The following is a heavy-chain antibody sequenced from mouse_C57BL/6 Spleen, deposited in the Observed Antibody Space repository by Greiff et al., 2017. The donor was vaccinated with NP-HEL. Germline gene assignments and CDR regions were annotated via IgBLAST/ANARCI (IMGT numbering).Heavy chain of an antibody. J-gene: IGHJ2*01. CDR3: ARRLDSSGYPDY. D-gene: IGHD3-2*02. Sequence: QVQLKESGPGILQSSQTLSLTCSFSGFSLRTSGMGVSWIRQPSGKGLEWLAHIYWDDDKRYNPSLKSRLTISKDTSRNQVFLKITSVDTADTATYYCARRLDSSGYPDYWGQGTTLTVSS. CDR1: GFSLRTSGMG. V-gene: IGHV8-12*01. CDR2: IYWDDDK.